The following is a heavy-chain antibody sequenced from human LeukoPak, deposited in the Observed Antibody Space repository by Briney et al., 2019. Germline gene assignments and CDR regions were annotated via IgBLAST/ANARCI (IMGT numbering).Heavy chain of an antibody. D-gene: IGHD3-10*01. Sequence: SETLSLTCAVSGGSISSRNWWSWVRQPPGKGLEWIAEIHHSGSTNYNPSLKSRVTMSVDTSKNQFSLKLSSVTAADTAVYYCARGYGSGSYNYYYYYMDVWGKGTTVTISS. CDR3: ARGYGSGSYNYYYYYMDV. V-gene: IGHV4-4*02. J-gene: IGHJ6*03. CDR2: IHHSGST. CDR1: GGSISSRNW.